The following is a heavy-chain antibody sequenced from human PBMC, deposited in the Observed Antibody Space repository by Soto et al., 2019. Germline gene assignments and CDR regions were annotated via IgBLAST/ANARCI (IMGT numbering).Heavy chain of an antibody. J-gene: IGHJ6*03. D-gene: IGHD3-9*01. Sequence: GGSLRLSCAASGFTFSSYAMSWVRQAPGKGLEWVSTFTGSGSSTYYADSVKGRFTISRDNSKNTLYLQMNSLRAEDAAVYYCAKDNLLSTWYYYYMDVWVKGTTVTVSS. V-gene: IGHV3-23*01. CDR3: AKDNLLSTWYYYYMDV. CDR1: GFTFSSYA. CDR2: FTGSGSST.